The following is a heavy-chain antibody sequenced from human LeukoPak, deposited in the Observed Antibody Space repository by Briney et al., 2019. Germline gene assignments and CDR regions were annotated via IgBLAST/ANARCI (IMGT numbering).Heavy chain of an antibody. CDR1: GGSISSSSYY. D-gene: IGHD3-10*01. CDR3: ASEYFPYYYLRY. V-gene: IGHV4-39*07. Sequence: SETLSLTCTVSGGSISSSSYYWGWIRQPPGKGLEWIGSIYSSGSTYYNPSLKSRVTISVDTSKNQFSLKLSSVTAADTAVYYCASEYFPYYYLRYWGQGTLVTVSS. CDR2: IYSSGST. J-gene: IGHJ4*02.